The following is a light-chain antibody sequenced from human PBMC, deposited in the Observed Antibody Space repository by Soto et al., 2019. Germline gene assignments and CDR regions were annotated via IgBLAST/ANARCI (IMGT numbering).Light chain of an antibody. V-gene: IGKV1-5*01. CDR1: HNIERW. CDR3: QQFAKSST. J-gene: IGKJ1*01. Sequence: QVTQSPSTLSASVGDRVTITCRASHNIERWMAWYQQKPGRAPSLLIFDATTLHSGVPSRFSGGGSGTEFTLTINGLQPDDFATYYCQQFAKSSTFGQGTKVDIK. CDR2: DAT.